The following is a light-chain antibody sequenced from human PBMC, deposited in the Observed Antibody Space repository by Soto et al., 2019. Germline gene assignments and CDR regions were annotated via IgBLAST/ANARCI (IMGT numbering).Light chain of an antibody. CDR2: KVS. CDR3: MQGTHFPFT. J-gene: IGKJ4*01. Sequence: EIVMTQTPLSSPVTVGQPASISCSSSQSLLHSDGNTYLSWLQQRPGQPPRLLIYKVSNRFSGVPVRCSGSGAGTDFTLKISRVEAEDGGCYYCMQGTHFPFTFGGGTKVEIK. CDR1: QSLLHSDGNTY. V-gene: IGKV2-24*01.